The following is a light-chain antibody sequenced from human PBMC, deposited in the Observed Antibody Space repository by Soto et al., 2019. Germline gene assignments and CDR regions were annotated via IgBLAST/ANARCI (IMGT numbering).Light chain of an antibody. CDR1: QSVGIN. CDR2: GAS. CDR3: QTDDNWRH. V-gene: IGKV3-15*01. Sequence: EIVVTQSPATLSVSPGEGATLSCRASQSVGINLAWYQQKPGQAPRVVFYGASTSATGIPASFSGSGSGTEFTLTLSSLQHEDFAVYYCQTDDNWRHVGQGTPRA. J-gene: IGKJ5*01.